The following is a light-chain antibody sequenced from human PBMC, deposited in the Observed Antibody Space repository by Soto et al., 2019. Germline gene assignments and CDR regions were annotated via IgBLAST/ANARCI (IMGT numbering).Light chain of an antibody. CDR2: EVS. J-gene: IGLJ1*01. CDR1: RSDVGGYNY. CDR3: SSYTSSSAYV. V-gene: IGLV2-14*01. Sequence: QSALTQPRSVSGSPGQSVTISCAGTRSDVGGYNYVSWYQQHPGKAPKLMIYEVSNRPSGVSNRFSGSKSGNTASLTISGLQAEDEADYYCSSYTSSSAYVFGTGTKVTVL.